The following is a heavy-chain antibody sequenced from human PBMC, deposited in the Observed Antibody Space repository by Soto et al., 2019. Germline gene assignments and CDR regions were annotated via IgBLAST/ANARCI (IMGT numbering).Heavy chain of an antibody. CDR3: ARGISPYYDSSGLLGTFDI. CDR1: GFTFSRYW. CDR2: IKQDESEK. J-gene: IGHJ3*02. Sequence: PGGSLRLSCAASGFTFSRYWMSWVRQAPGKGLEWVANIKQDESEKYYVDSVKGRFTISRDNAKNSLYLQMNSLRAEDTAVYYCARGISPYYDSSGLLGTFDIWGQGTMVTVSS. D-gene: IGHD3-22*01. V-gene: IGHV3-7*04.